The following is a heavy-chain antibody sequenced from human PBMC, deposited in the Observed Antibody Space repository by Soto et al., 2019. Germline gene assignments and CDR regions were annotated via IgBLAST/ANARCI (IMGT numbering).Heavy chain of an antibody. V-gene: IGHV3-7*02. Sequence: EVQLVESGGGLVQPGGSLRLSCAASGFTFSSYWMSWVRQAPGKGLEWVANINQDGSEEYYVDSVKGRFTISRDNAKNSLFRQRNSLRAEDTAVYYCARKRGYGHGPLDYWGQGTLVTVSS. CDR3: ARKRGYGHGPLDY. D-gene: IGHD5-18*01. CDR2: INQDGSEE. J-gene: IGHJ4*02. CDR1: GFTFSSYW.